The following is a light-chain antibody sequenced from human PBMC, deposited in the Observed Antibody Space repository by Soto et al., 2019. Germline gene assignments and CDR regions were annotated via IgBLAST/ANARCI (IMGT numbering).Light chain of an antibody. CDR3: QQYGSSAPIT. J-gene: IGKJ5*01. V-gene: IGKV3-20*01. CDR1: QSVDRY. Sequence: EVVLTQSPDTLSLSPGETATLSCRASQSVDRYVAWYQQKVGQAPRLLIYGASIRATGIPDRFSGSGSGTDFTLTISRLEPEDFALYYCQQYGSSAPITFGQGTRLEIK. CDR2: GAS.